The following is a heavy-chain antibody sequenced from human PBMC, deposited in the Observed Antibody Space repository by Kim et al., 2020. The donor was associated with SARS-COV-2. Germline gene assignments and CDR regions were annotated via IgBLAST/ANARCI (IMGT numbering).Heavy chain of an antibody. CDR3: AGIASARLMF. CDR2: INSDGTMT. J-gene: IGHJ4*02. V-gene: IGHV3-74*01. Sequence: GGSLRLSCAASGFTSTSYWMHWVRQAPGKGLVWVSRINSDGTMTNYADSVKGRFTISRDNAKSTVYLQMNSLRAEDTAVYYCAGIASARLMFWGQGTLVTVSS. CDR1: GFTSTSYW. D-gene: IGHD2-21*01.